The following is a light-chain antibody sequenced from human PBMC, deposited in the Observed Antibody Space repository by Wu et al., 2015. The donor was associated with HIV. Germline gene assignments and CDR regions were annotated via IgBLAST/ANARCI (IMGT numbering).Light chain of an antibody. Sequence: DIQMTQSPSTLSASVGERVTITCRASESLSSRLAWYQQKPGKAPQLLIYWASTLESGAPSRFSGSGSGTEFTLTINSLQLEDFATYYCQQSYYTPWTFGQGTKVELK. CDR2: WAS. J-gene: IGKJ1*01. V-gene: IGKV1-5*03. CDR1: ESLSSR. CDR3: QQSYYTPWT.